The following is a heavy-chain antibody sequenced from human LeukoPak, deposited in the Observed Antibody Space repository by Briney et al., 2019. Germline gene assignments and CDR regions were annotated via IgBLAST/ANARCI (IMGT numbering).Heavy chain of an antibody. J-gene: IGHJ4*02. CDR3: ARDPTY. Sequence: GGSLRLSCAASGFTFNSYAMHWVRQAPGKGLEWVAVISYDGSNKYYADSVKGRFTISRDNSKNTLFLQMNSLRAEDTAVYYCARDPTYWGQGTLVTVSS. V-gene: IGHV3-30-3*01. CDR1: GFTFNSYA. CDR2: ISYDGSNK.